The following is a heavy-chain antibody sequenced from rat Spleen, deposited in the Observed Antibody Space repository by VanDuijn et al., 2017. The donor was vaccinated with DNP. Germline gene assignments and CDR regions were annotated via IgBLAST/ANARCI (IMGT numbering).Heavy chain of an antibody. CDR3: ARPGYYSGGGFAY. D-gene: IGHD1-1*01. J-gene: IGHJ3*01. V-gene: IGHV5-29*01. CDR2: VIYGGSKT. CDR1: XFTXXXYA. Sequence: EVQLVESGGGLVXXGRXXKLSCTXXXFTXXXYAXXWVXXFPKKGLEWVATVIYGGSKTSSRDSVKGRFTLSRDNAKSTLYLQMNSLRSEDMATYYCARPGYYSGGGFAYWGQGTLVTVSS.